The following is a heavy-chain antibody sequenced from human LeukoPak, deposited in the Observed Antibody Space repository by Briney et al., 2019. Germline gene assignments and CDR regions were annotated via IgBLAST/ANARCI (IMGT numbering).Heavy chain of an antibody. J-gene: IGHJ4*02. CDR2: IYYSGST. CDR1: GGSISSYY. CDR3: ARGKGVASPFDY. V-gene: IGHV4-59*01. Sequence: SETLSLTCTVSGGSISSYYWSWIRQPPGKGLEWIGYIYYSGSTNYNPSLKSRVTISVDTSKNQLSLKLSSVTAADTAVYYCARGKGVASPFDYWGQGTLVTVSS. D-gene: IGHD2-15*01.